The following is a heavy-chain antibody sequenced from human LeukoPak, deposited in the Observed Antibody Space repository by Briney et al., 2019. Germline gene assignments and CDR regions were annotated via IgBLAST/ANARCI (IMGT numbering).Heavy chain of an antibody. CDR3: ARDLGGAYYFDY. D-gene: IGHD1-26*01. J-gene: IGHJ4*02. Sequence: GASVTVSCKASGYTFTGYYMHWVRQAPGQGLEWMGWINPNSGGTNYAQKFQGRVTMTRDTSISTAYMELSRLRSDDTAVYYCARDLGGAYYFDYWGQGTLVTASS. V-gene: IGHV1-2*02. CDR1: GYTFTGYY. CDR2: INPNSGGT.